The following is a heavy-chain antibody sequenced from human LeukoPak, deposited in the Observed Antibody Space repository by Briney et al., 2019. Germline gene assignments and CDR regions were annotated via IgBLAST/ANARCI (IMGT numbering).Heavy chain of an antibody. V-gene: IGHV4-59*01. J-gene: IGHJ3*02. Sequence: SETLSLTCSVSGGSINSDYWNWIRQPPGKGLEWIGYIYHSGSTNYNPSLKSRVTISIDKSKKQFSLKLISVTAADTAIYYCARVGGMTTINNAAFDIWGQGAMVTVSS. CDR3: ARVGGMTTINNAAFDI. D-gene: IGHD5-24*01. CDR2: IYHSGST. CDR1: GGSINSDY.